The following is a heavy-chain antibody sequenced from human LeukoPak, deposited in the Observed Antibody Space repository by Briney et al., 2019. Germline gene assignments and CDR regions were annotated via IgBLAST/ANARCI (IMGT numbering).Heavy chain of an antibody. V-gene: IGHV3-30*04. J-gene: IGHJ6*03. D-gene: IGHD1-7*01. CDR1: GFTFSSYA. Sequence: GGSLGLSCAASGFTFSSYAMHWVRQAPGKGLEWVAVISYDGSNKYYADSVKGRFTISRDNSKSTLYLQMNSLRAEDTAVYYCARAGGPKLELSYYYMDVWGKGTTVTVSS. CDR3: ARAGGPKLELSYYYMDV. CDR2: ISYDGSNK.